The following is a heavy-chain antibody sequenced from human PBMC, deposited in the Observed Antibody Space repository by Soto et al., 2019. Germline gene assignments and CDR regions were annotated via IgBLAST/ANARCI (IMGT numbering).Heavy chain of an antibody. CDR2: IWYGGKNK. CDR3: AKDSSSSPGY. D-gene: IGHD6-6*01. J-gene: IGHJ4*02. Sequence: GGSLRLSCAASGFIFNNYGMHWVRQSPGKGLEWVAVIWYGGKNKYYADSVKGRFTISRDNSKNTLYLQMNSLRAEDTAVYYCAKDSSSSPGYWGQGTLVTVSS. V-gene: IGHV3-30*02. CDR1: GFIFNNYG.